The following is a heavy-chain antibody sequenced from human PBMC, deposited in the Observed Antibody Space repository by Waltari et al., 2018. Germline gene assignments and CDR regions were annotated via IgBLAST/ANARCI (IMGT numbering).Heavy chain of an antibody. Sequence: EVQLLESGGGLVQSGGSLRLSCAASGFTFSSYAMSWVRQAPGKGLEWVSAISGSGGSTYYADSVKGRVTISGDNSKNTLYLQMNSLRAEDTAVYYCAKDEKRVGRFDPGGQGTLVTVSS. D-gene: IGHD1-26*01. CDR1: GFTFSSYA. V-gene: IGHV3-23*01. J-gene: IGHJ5*02. CDR3: AKDEKRVGRFDP. CDR2: ISGSGGST.